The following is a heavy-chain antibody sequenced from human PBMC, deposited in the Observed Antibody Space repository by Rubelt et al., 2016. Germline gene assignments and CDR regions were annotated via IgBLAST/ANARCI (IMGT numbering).Heavy chain of an antibody. Sequence: QVQLVQSGAEVQKPGASVKVSCKASGYAFTGDYIHWVRQAPGQGLEWMGRINPYRGGTNYAQKFQGRGTMTRDTAISTAYMQLSSLRSDDTAVYYCARDGKFDPWGQGTLVTVSS. CDR2: INPYRGGT. CDR3: ARDGKFDP. J-gene: IGHJ5*02. V-gene: IGHV1-2*06. CDR1: GYAFTGDY.